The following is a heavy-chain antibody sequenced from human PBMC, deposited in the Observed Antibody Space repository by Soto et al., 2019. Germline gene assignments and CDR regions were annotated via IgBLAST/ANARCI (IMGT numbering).Heavy chain of an antibody. CDR1: GFSLSNARMG. J-gene: IGHJ6*02. D-gene: IGHD6-13*01. V-gene: IGHV2-26*01. CDR2: IFSNDEK. Sequence: ESGPTLVNPTETLTLTCTVSGFSLSNARMGVSWIRQPPGKALEWLAHIFSNDEKSYSTSLKSRLTISKDTSKSQVVLTMTNMDPVDTATYYCARIQGSSRSPGMDVWGQGTTVTVSS. CDR3: ARIQGSSRSPGMDV.